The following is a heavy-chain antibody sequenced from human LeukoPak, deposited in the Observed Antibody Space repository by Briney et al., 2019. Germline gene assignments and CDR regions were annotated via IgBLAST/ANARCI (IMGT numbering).Heavy chain of an antibody. CDR1: GFTFSSYA. D-gene: IGHD2-2*02. CDR3: AKRARYCSSTSCYIEKGHPFDY. Sequence: TGGSLRLSCAASGFTFSSYAMSWVRQAPGKGLEWDSAISGSGGSTYYADSVKGRFTISRDNSKNTLYLQMNSLRAEDTAVYYCAKRARYCSSTSCYIEKGHPFDYWGQGTLVTVSS. V-gene: IGHV3-23*01. J-gene: IGHJ4*02. CDR2: ISGSGGST.